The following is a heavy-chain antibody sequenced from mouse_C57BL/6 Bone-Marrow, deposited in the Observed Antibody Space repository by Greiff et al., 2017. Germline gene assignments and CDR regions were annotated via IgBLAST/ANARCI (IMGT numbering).Heavy chain of an antibody. Sequence: EVQLVESGGGLVKPGGSLKLSCAASGFTFSSYAMSWVRQTPEKRLEWVATISDGGSYTYYPDNVKGRFTISRDNAKNNMYLQMSHLKSEDTAMYYCARDEGLRHWFAYWGQGTLVTVSA. D-gene: IGHD2-4*01. J-gene: IGHJ3*01. V-gene: IGHV5-4*01. CDR1: GFTFSSYA. CDR2: ISDGGSYT. CDR3: ARDEGLRHWFAY.